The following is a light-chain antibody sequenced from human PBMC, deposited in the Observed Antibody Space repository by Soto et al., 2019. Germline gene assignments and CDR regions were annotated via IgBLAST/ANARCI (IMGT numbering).Light chain of an antibody. CDR3: QQYGNSPPLT. CDR2: GAS. Sequence: EIVLTQSPGTLSLSPGERATLSCRASQSVSSHLAWYQQGPGQAPRLLIYGASSRATGIPDRFSGSGSGTDFTLTISRLEPEDFALYYCQQYGNSPPLTFGGGTKVEIK. CDR1: QSVSSH. V-gene: IGKV3-20*01. J-gene: IGKJ4*01.